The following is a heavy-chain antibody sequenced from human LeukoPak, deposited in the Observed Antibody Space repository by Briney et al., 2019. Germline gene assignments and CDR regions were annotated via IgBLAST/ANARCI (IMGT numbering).Heavy chain of an antibody. Sequence: PGGSLRLSCSASGFTFNSYPVHWVRQAPGKGLEYVSGISRNGGSTYYADSVNGRFTISRDNSRNTLFLQMNSLRAEDTALYYCASAREYCGSAECYEYFQHWGQGTLVTVSS. V-gene: IGHV3-64*04. CDR1: GFTFNSYP. D-gene: IGHD2-21*01. CDR3: ASAREYCGSAECYEYFQH. J-gene: IGHJ1*01. CDR2: ISRNGGST.